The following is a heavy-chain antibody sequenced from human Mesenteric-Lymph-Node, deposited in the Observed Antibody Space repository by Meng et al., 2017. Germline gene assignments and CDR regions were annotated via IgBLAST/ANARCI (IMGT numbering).Heavy chain of an antibody. J-gene: IGHJ1*01. CDR3: ANDRFTN. V-gene: IGHV3-74*01. Sequence: GESLKISCAASGFTFNSHYMHWVRQAPGEGLAWVSSIKTDGSHTDIADSVEGRFTISRDNAKNTLYLQMNSLRVEDTAIYYCANDRFTNWGLGTLVTVSS. CDR1: GFTFNSHY. D-gene: IGHD3-3*01. CDR2: IKTDGSHT.